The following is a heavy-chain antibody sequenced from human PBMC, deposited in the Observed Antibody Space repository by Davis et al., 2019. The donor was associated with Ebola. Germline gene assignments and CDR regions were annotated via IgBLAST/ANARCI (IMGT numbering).Heavy chain of an antibody. V-gene: IGHV4-39*01. J-gene: IGHJ4*02. CDR1: GGSISSSSYY. Sequence: PSETLSLTCTVSGGSISSSSYYWGWIRQPPGKGLEWIGSIYYSGSTYYNPSLKSRVTISVDTSKNQFSLKLSSVTAADTAVYYCARGGATVTFWGQGTLVTVSS. D-gene: IGHD4-17*01. CDR3: ARGGATVTF. CDR2: IYYSGST.